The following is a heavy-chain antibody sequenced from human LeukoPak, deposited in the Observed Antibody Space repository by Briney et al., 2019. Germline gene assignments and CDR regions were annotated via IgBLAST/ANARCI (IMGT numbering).Heavy chain of an antibody. CDR2: INHSGST. J-gene: IGHJ1*01. D-gene: IGHD6-13*01. Sequence: SETLSLTCAVYGGSFSGYYWSWIRQPPGKGLEWIGEINHSGSTNYNPSLKSRVTISVDTSKNQFSLKLSSVTAADTAVYYCARVSSSSWYASKWFQHWGQGTLVTVSS. CDR3: ARVSSSSWYASKWFQH. CDR1: GGSFSGYY. V-gene: IGHV4-34*01.